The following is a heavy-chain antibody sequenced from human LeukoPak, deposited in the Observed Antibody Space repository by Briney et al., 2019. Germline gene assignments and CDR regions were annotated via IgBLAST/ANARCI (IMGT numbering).Heavy chain of an antibody. CDR1: GYTFTGYY. D-gene: IGHD3-22*01. J-gene: IGHJ3*02. CDR3: ARAMIVVVDAFDI. V-gene: IGHV1-2*06. Sequence: GASVKVSCKASGYTFTGYYMHWVRQAPGQGLEWMGRINPNSGGTNYAQKFQGRVTMTRDTSIITAYMELSRPRSDDTAVYYRARAMIVVVDAFDIWGQGTMVTVSS. CDR2: INPNSGGT.